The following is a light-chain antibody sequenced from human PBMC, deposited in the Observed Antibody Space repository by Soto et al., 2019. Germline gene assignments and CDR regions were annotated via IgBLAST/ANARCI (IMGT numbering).Light chain of an antibody. Sequence: EIVLTQAPATLSVSPGERATLSCRSSQSLTSNLAWYQQKRGQSPRLLIYGASSRATGIPDRFSGSGSGPDFTLTISRLEPEDFAVYFCQHYGSSPWTFGQGTKVDI. V-gene: IGKV3-20*01. J-gene: IGKJ1*01. CDR3: QHYGSSPWT. CDR2: GAS. CDR1: QSLTSN.